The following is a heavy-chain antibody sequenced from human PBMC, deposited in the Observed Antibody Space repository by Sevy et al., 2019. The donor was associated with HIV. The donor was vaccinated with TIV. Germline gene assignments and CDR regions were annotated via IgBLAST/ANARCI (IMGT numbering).Heavy chain of an antibody. Sequence: GGSLRLSCAASGFVFEDYGMNWVRQAPGKGLECVSGINWNGGSTGYAESVKGRFTISRDNAKNSLYLQMNSLRAEDTAIYYCARERSCGGACCYFDTWGQGALVTVSS. V-gene: IGHV3-20*04. CDR3: ARERSCGGACCYFDT. CDR2: INWNGGST. J-gene: IGHJ4*02. D-gene: IGHD2-21*02. CDR1: GFVFEDYG.